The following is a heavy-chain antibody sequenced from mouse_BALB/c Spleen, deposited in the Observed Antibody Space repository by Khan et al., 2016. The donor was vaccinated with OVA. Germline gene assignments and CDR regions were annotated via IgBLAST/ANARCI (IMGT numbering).Heavy chain of an antibody. V-gene: IGHV1-64*01. CDR3: ARSGYGTPFAY. J-gene: IGHJ3*01. CDR1: GYIFTSYY. D-gene: IGHD2-1*01. CDR2: INPINGSP. Sequence: QVQLKESGAELVKPGASVKISCKASGYIFTSYYMYWVKQRPGQGLECIGGINPINGSPNFNEKFKSKATLTVDESSSTAYMQLSSLTSEDSAVYYCARSGYGTPFAYWGQGTLVTVSA.